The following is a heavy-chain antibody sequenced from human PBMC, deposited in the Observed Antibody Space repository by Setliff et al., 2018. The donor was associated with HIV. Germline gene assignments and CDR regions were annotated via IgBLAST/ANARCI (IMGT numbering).Heavy chain of an antibody. CDR2: ISTYNGNT. V-gene: IGHV1-18*01. CDR1: GYTFTTYG. Sequence: ASVKVSCKASGYTFTTYGITWVRQAPGQGLERMGWISTYNGNTNYAQKFQGRVTMTTVTSTSTAYMELRSLRSDDTAVYYCARLSIPSYYYMDVWVRGTTVTVSS. J-gene: IGHJ6*03. D-gene: IGHD2-21*01. CDR3: ARLSIPSYYYMDV.